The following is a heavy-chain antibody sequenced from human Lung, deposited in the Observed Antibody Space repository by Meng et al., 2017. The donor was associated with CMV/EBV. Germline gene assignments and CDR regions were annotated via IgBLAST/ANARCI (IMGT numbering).Heavy chain of an antibody. CDR1: GGSFSGYY. Sequence: SETLSPTGAVYGGSFSGYYWSWIRQPPGKGLEWSGEINHSGSTNYNPSLKSRVTISVDTSKNQFSLMLSSVTAADTAVYYCARGEIVRKGVDYWGQGTLVTVSS. V-gene: IGHV4-34*01. CDR3: ARGEIVRKGVDY. J-gene: IGHJ4*02. CDR2: INHSGST. D-gene: IGHD3-16*02.